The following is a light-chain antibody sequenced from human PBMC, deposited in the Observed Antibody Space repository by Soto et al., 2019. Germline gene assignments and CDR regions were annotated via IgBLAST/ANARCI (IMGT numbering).Light chain of an antibody. CDR1: SSDVGGYNY. V-gene: IGLV2-14*01. CDR2: EVN. Sequence: QSVLTQPASVSGSPGQSITISCTGTSSDVGGYNYVSWYQQHPGKAPKLMIYEVNNRPSGVSNRFSGSKSGNTASLTISGLQAEDEADYYCSSYTSSTTGFGGGTKVTVL. J-gene: IGLJ2*01. CDR3: SSYTSSTTG.